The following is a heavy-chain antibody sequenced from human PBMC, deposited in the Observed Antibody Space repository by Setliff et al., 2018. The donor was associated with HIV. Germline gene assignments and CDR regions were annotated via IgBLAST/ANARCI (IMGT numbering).Heavy chain of an antibody. V-gene: IGHV4-39*07. CDR1: SGSISSSTYY. J-gene: IGHJ4*02. CDR3: ARLKSGSLGGYVDY. Sequence: SETLSLTCTVSSGSISSSTYYWGWIRQPPGKGLEWIGSIYYSGSTYYNPSLKSRVTISVDTSKNQFSLNLSSVTAADTAVYYCARLKSGSLGGYVDYWGQGALVTVSS. D-gene: IGHD3-10*01. CDR2: IYYSGST.